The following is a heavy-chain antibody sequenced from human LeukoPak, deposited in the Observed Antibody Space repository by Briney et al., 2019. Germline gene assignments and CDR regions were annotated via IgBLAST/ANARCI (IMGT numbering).Heavy chain of an antibody. D-gene: IGHD6-13*01. J-gene: IGHJ4*02. Sequence: AETLSLTCTVSGGSISSYYWSWVRQPPGKGLEWIGYIYYSGSTNYNPSLKSRVTISVDTSKNQSSLKLSSVTAADTAVYYCARHSLERLVPVFDYWGQGTLVTVSS. CDR2: IYYSGST. CDR3: ARHSLERLVPVFDY. V-gene: IGHV4-59*08. CDR1: GGSISSYY.